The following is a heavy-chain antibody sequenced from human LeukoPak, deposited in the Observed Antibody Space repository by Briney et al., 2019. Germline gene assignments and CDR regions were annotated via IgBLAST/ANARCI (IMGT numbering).Heavy chain of an antibody. Sequence: GGSLRLSCAASGFTFSSYAMSWVRRAPGKGLEWVSAISGSGGSTYYADSVKGRFTISRDNSKNTLYLQMNSLRAEDTAVYYCAKDTFPYGSSSEDYWGQGTLVTVSS. CDR2: ISGSGGST. J-gene: IGHJ4*02. CDR3: AKDTFPYGSSSEDY. V-gene: IGHV3-23*01. D-gene: IGHD6-6*01. CDR1: GFTFSSYA.